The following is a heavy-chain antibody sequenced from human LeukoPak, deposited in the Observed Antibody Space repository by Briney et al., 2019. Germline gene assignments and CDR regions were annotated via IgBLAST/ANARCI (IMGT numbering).Heavy chain of an antibody. CDR3: TAGTGRSDFDY. V-gene: IGHV3-15*01. Sequence: GGSLRLSCAASGFTFNNAWMSWVRQAPGKGLEWVGRIKRKGDDGTIDYAAPVKGRFTISRDDSKNTLYLQMNSLKSEHTAVYYCTAGTGRSDFDYWGQGTLVTVSS. D-gene: IGHD3/OR15-3a*01. J-gene: IGHJ4*02. CDR2: IKRKGDDGTI. CDR1: GFTFNNAW.